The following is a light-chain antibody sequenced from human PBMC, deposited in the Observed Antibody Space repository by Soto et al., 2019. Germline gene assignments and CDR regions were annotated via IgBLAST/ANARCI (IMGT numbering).Light chain of an antibody. Sequence: EIVLTQSPGTLSLSPGERATLSCRASQSVRISYLAWYQQKPGHAPRLLIYGASSRATGIPDRFSGSGSGRDFALTISRLEPEDFAVYYCQQYGRSPRAFGQGTKVEIK. CDR3: QQYGRSPRA. V-gene: IGKV3-20*01. CDR2: GAS. CDR1: QSVRISY. J-gene: IGKJ1*01.